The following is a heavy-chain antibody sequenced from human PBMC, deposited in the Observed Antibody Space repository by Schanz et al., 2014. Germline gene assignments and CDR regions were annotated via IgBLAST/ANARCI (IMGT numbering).Heavy chain of an antibody. CDR3: AKRCSSTSCSHGAFDI. CDR1: GFTFSSYS. V-gene: IGHV3-23*04. D-gene: IGHD2-2*01. CDR2: ISGSGVIT. Sequence: EVQLVESGGGLVKPGGSLRLSCAASGFTFSSYSMSWVRQAPGKGLEWVSGISGSGVITYYEDSVKGRFTISRDNSKNTLYLQMNSLRAEDTAMYYCAKRCSSTSCSHGAFDIWGQGTMVTVSS. J-gene: IGHJ3*02.